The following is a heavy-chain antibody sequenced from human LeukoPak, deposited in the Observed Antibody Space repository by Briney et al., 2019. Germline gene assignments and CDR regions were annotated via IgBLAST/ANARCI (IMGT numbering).Heavy chain of an antibody. CDR2: ISSSCGTI. Sequence: GGSLRLSCAASGFTFSTYSMNWVRQAPARGLEGVSYISSSCGTIYYGAYVKGRVTICRDNAKNSSYLQMNSLRDEDTAVDSCVRPSSVLDMGIVPFDFWGQGTLVTVSS. CDR3: VRPSSVLDMGIVPFDF. J-gene: IGHJ4*02. D-gene: IGHD2-2*03. CDR1: GFTFSTYS. V-gene: IGHV3-48*02.